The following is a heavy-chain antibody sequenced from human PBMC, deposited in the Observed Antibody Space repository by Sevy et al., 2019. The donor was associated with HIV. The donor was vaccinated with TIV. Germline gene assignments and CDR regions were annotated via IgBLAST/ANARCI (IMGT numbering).Heavy chain of an antibody. Sequence: SETLSLTCTVSGGSISSGGYYWSWIRQHPGKGLEWIGYIYYSGSTYYNPSLKSRVTISVDTSKNQFSLKLSSVTAADTAVYYCARVWWDPPSGRGSDYFDYWGQGTLVTVSS. J-gene: IGHJ4*02. CDR3: ARVWWDPPSGRGSDYFDY. V-gene: IGHV4-31*03. CDR1: GGSISSGGYY. D-gene: IGHD1-26*01. CDR2: IYYSGST.